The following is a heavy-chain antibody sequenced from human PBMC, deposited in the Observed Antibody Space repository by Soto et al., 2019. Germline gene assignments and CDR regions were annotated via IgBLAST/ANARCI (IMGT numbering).Heavy chain of an antibody. J-gene: IGHJ6*02. CDR1: GVTFSSYA. CDR2: IIPIFGTA. CDR3: ARDDSSGSYFYYYGMDV. D-gene: IGHD3-10*01. Sequence: GASVKVSCKASGVTFSSYAISWVRQAPGQGLEWMGGIIPIFGTANYAQKFQGRVTITADESTSTAYMELSSLRSEDTAVYYCARDDSSGSYFYYYGMDVWGQGTTVTVSS. V-gene: IGHV1-69*13.